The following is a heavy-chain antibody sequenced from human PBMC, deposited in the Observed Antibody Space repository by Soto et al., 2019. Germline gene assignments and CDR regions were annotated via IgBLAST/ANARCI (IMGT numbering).Heavy chain of an antibody. J-gene: IGHJ6*03. CDR2: IYWDDDK. CDR3: AHRQGYGAGSKYYYYYYYMDG. D-gene: IGHD3-10*01. Sequence: SGPTLVNPTQTLTLTCTFSGFSLSTSGVGVGWIRQPPGKALEWLALIYWDDDKRYSPSLKSRLTITKDTSKNQVVLTMTNMDPVDTATYYCAHRQGYGAGSKYYYYYYYMDGWGKGTTVTVSS. V-gene: IGHV2-5*02. CDR1: GFSLSTSGVG.